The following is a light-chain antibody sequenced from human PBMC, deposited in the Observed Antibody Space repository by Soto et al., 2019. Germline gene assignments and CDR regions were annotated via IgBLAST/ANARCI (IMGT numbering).Light chain of an antibody. CDR3: SLFASGNLI. CDR1: SADIGTYNS. Sequence: QSALTQPASVSGSPGQSITISCTGTSADIGTYNSVSWYQQLPGKAPKLILYEVSNRPSGISNHFSGSKSGNTASLTISGLQSEDEADYYCSLFASGNLIFGGGTQLTVL. CDR2: EVS. V-gene: IGLV2-14*01. J-gene: IGLJ2*01.